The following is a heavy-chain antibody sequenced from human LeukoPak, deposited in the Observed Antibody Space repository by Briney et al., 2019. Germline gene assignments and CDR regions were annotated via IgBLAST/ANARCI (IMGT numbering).Heavy chain of an antibody. CDR2: INPNSGGT. CDR1: GYTFTGYY. D-gene: IGHD5-12*01. CDR3: ARAYSGYEAFDY. J-gene: IGHJ4*02. Sequence: GASVRVSCTASGYTFTGYYIHWVRQAPGQGREWMGWINPNSGGTNYAQKFQGRVTMTRDTSITYMELSRLRSDDTAVYYCARAYSGYEAFDYWGQGTLVTVSS. V-gene: IGHV1-2*02.